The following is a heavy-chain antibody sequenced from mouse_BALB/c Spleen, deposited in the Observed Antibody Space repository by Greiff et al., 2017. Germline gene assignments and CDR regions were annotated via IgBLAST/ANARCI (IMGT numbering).Heavy chain of an antibody. CDR1: GYSITSDYA. Sequence: EVKLVESGPGLVKPSQSLSLTCTVTGYSITSDYAWNWIRQFPGNKLEWMGYISYSGSTSYNPSLKSRISITRDTSKNQFFLQLNSVTTEDTATYYCARDDEYFDVWGAGTTVTVSS. CDR2: ISYSGST. J-gene: IGHJ1*01. CDR3: ARDDEYFDV. D-gene: IGHD2-12*01. V-gene: IGHV3-2*02.